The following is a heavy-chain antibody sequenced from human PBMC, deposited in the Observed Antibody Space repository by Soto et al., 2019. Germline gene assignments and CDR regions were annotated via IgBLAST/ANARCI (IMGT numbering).Heavy chain of an antibody. Sequence: QVQLVQSGAEVKKPGASVKVSCKASGYTFTSYGISWVRQAPGQGLEWMGWISAYNGNTNYAQKLQGRVTMTTDTSTSTAYMELRSLRSDDTAVYYCVRTDQRGYCSGGSCYVLDYWGQGTLVTVSS. CDR1: GYTFTSYG. CDR3: VRTDQRGYCSGGSCYVLDY. V-gene: IGHV1-18*01. J-gene: IGHJ4*02. D-gene: IGHD2-15*01. CDR2: ISAYNGNT.